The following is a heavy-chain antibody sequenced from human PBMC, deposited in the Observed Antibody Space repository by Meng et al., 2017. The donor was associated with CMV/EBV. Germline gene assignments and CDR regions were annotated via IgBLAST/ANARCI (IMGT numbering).Heavy chain of an antibody. CDR2: ISSSSSYI. CDR1: GFTFSSYS. V-gene: IGHV3-21*01. CDR3: ARHGQTIYDSSGY. D-gene: IGHD3-22*01. J-gene: IGHJ4*02. Sequence: GESLKISCAASGFTFSSYSMNWVRQAPGKGLEWVSSISSSSSYIYYADSVKGRFTISRDNAKNALYLQMNSLRAEDTAVYYCARHGQTIYDSSGYWGQGTLVTVSS.